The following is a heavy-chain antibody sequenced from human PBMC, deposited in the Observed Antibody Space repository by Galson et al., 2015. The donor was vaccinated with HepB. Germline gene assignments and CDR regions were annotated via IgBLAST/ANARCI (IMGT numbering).Heavy chain of an antibody. CDR2: IYPDDSDT. D-gene: IGHD6-19*01. J-gene: IGHJ5*02. CDR3: MRLSVAGTGWFDP. V-gene: IGHV5-51*03. CDR1: GYSFTSHW. Sequence: QSGAEVKKPGESLKISCKGSGYSFTSHWIGWVRQTPGKGLECMGIIYPDDSDTRYSPSFQGQVIISADKSISTAYMQWRSLKASDTAMYYCMRLSVAGTGWFDPWGQGTLVTVSS.